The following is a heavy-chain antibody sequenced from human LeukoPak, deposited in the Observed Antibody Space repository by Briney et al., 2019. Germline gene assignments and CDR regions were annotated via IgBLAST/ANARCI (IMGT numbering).Heavy chain of an antibody. Sequence: GGSLRLSCTASGFTFGEYSMSWVRQAPGKGLEWVGFIRKQDGTTEYAASVRGRFTISRDESNRIAYLQMNSLKTEDTAVYYCTTYLRPYCSGGSCYYFDYWGQGTLVTVSS. J-gene: IGHJ4*02. CDR2: IRKQDGTT. CDR3: TTYLRPYCSGGSCYYFDY. V-gene: IGHV3-49*04. CDR1: GFTFGEYS. D-gene: IGHD2-15*01.